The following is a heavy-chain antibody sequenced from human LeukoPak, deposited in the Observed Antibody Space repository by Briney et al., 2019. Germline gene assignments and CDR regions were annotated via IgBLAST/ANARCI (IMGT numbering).Heavy chain of an antibody. CDR1: GGSISSYY. CDR3: ARDRDGYNPEYFQH. CDR2: IYYSGST. Sequence: PSETLSLTCTVSGGSISSYYWSWIRQPPGKGLEWIGYIYYSGSTNYNPSLKSRVTISVDTSKNQFSLKLSSVTAADTAVYYCARDRDGYNPEYFQHWGQGTLVTVSS. J-gene: IGHJ1*01. V-gene: IGHV4-59*01. D-gene: IGHD5-24*01.